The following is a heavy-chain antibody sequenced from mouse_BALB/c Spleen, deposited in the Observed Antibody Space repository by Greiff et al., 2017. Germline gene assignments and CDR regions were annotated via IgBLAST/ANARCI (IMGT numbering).Heavy chain of an antibody. CDR2: ISSGSSTI. CDR3: ARSGGYYYYAMDY. V-gene: IGHV5-17*02. D-gene: IGHD2-3*01. CDR1: GFTFSSFG. Sequence: EVNVVESGGGLVQPGGSRKLSCAASGFTFSSFGMHWVRQAPEKGLEWVAYISSGSSTIYYADTVKGRFTISRDNPKNTLFLQMTSLRSEDTAMYYCARSGGYYYYAMDYWGQGTSVTVSS. J-gene: IGHJ4*01.